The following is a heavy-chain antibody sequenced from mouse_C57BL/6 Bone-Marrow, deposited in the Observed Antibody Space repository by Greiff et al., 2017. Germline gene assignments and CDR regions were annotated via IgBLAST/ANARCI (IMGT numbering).Heavy chain of an antibody. CDR3: ARDLLWNYFDY. D-gene: IGHD2-1*01. J-gene: IGHJ2*01. V-gene: IGHV5-16*01. Sequence: EVMLVESEGGLVQPGSSMKLSCTASGFTFSDYYMAWVRQVPEKGLEWVANINYDGSSTYYLDSLKSRFIISRDNAKNILYLQMSSLKSEDTATYYCARDLLWNYFDYWGQGTTLTVSS. CDR1: GFTFSDYY. CDR2: INYDGSST.